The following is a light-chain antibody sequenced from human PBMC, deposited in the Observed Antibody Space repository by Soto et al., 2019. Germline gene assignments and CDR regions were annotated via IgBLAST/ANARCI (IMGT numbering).Light chain of an antibody. CDR3: QQYNNWPPT. CDR1: QSVSSN. CDR2: GAS. J-gene: IGKJ5*01. V-gene: IGKV3-15*01. Sequence: EIVMTQSPATLSVSPGERATLSCRATQSVSSNLAWYQQKPGQAPRLLIYGASTRATGIPARFSGSRSGTEFTLTICSLQSEDFAVYCCQQYNNWPPTFGQGTRLEIK.